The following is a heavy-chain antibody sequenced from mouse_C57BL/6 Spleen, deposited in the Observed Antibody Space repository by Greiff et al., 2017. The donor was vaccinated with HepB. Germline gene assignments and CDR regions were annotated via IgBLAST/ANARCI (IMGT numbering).Heavy chain of an antibody. Sequence: VQLQQSGPELVKPGASVKMSCKASGYTFTDYNMHWVKQSHGKSLEWIGYINPNNGGTSYNQKFKGKATLTVNKSSSTAYMELRSLTSEDSAVYYCARYGPYDYVFAYWGQGTLVTVSA. V-gene: IGHV1-22*01. D-gene: IGHD2-4*01. J-gene: IGHJ3*01. CDR3: ARYGPYDYVFAY. CDR1: GYTFTDYN. CDR2: INPNNGGT.